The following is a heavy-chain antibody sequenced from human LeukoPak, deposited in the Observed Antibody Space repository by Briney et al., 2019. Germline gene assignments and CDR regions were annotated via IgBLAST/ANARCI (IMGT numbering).Heavy chain of an antibody. Sequence: ASVKLSCKASGYPVTNYGISWGRQAPGQGLEWMGWISANNANTNYAQKFQGRVTMTTDTSTSTAYMELRTLRSDDTAVYYCARPPPYVSGSPFFYWGQGTLVTVSS. V-gene: IGHV1-18*01. D-gene: IGHD3-16*01. CDR1: GYPVTNYG. J-gene: IGHJ4*02. CDR2: ISANNANT. CDR3: ARPPPYVSGSPFFY.